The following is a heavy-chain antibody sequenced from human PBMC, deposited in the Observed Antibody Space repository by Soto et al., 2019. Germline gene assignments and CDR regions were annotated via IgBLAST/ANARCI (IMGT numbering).Heavy chain of an antibody. Sequence: GGSLRLSCAASGFTFSSYWMHWVRQAPGKGLVWVSRINSDGSSTSYADSVKGRFTISRDNAKNTLYLQMNSLRAEDTAVYYCARVTPYDILTGYRPLNAFDIWGQGTMVTVS. V-gene: IGHV3-74*01. CDR3: ARVTPYDILTGYRPLNAFDI. D-gene: IGHD3-9*01. CDR1: GFTFSSYW. CDR2: INSDGSST. J-gene: IGHJ3*02.